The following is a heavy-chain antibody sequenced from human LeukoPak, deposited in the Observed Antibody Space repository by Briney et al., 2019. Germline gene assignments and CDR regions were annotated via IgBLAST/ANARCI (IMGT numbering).Heavy chain of an antibody. CDR3: ARGRRWLQKGYYYYYMDV. V-gene: IGHV4-34*01. CDR2: INHSGST. Sequence: GSLRFSCAASGFTFSRYAMSWVRQPPGKGLEWIGEINHSGSTNYNPSLKSRVTISVDTSKNQFSLKLSSVTAADTAVYYCARGRRWLQKGYYYYYMDVWGKGTTVTVSS. J-gene: IGHJ6*03. CDR1: GFTFSRYA. D-gene: IGHD5-24*01.